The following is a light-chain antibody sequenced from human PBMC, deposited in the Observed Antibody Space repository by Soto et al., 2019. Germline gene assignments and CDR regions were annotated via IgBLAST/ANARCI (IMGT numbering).Light chain of an antibody. Sequence: QSALTQPASVSGSPGQSITISCTGTTNEIGAFNYVSWYQQHPGKAPKLILYEVTNRPSGVSNRFTGSKSGNTASLTISGLQSEDEADYYCSSYTSTGTRVFGGGTKLTVL. J-gene: IGLJ2*01. CDR1: TNEIGAFNY. CDR3: SSYTSTGTRV. CDR2: EVT. V-gene: IGLV2-14*01.